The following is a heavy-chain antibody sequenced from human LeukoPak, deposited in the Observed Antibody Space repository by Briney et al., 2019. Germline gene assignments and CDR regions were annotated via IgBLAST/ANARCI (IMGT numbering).Heavy chain of an antibody. J-gene: IGHJ4*02. V-gene: IGHV3-33*01. Sequence: GRSLRLSCAASGFTFSSYGMHWVRQAPGKGLEWVAVIWYDGSNKYYADSVKGRFTISRDNSKNTLYLQMNSLRAEDTAVYYCARDTYYYDSSGYYGSFDYWGQGTLV. D-gene: IGHD3-22*01. CDR3: ARDTYYYDSSGYYGSFDY. CDR1: GFTFSSYG. CDR2: IWYDGSNK.